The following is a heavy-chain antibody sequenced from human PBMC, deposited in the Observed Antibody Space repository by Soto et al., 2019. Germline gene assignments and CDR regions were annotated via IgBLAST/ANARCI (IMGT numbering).Heavy chain of an antibody. V-gene: IGHV4-39*01. CDR1: GSSISSSSYY. Sequence: SETLSLTCTVSGSSISSSSYYWGWIRQPPGKGLEWIGSIYYSGGTYYNPSLKSRVTISVDTSKNQFSLKLSSVTAADTAVYYCASEIVVVVAATRAEYFQHWGQGTLVTVSS. J-gene: IGHJ1*01. CDR3: ASEIVVVVAATRAEYFQH. D-gene: IGHD2-15*01. CDR2: IYYSGGT.